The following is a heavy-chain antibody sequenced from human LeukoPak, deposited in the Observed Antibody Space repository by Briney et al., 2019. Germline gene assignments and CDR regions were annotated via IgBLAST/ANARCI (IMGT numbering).Heavy chain of an antibody. V-gene: IGHV3-7*01. CDR1: GFTFSNCS. D-gene: IGHD3-22*01. CDR3: ARDRALYDRSGYYYTEDDY. CDR2: IKQDGSEK. Sequence: PGGSLRLSCAASGFTFSNCSMSWVRQAPGKGLEWVANIKQDGSEKYYVDSVKGRFTISRDNAENSLYLQMSSLRADDTAVYYCARDRALYDRSGYYYTEDDYWGQGTLVTVSS. J-gene: IGHJ4*02.